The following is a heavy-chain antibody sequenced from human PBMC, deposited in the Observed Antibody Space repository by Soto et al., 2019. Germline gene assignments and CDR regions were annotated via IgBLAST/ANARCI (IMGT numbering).Heavy chain of an antibody. Sequence: DEQLVESGGDLVQPGGSLRLSCAASGFVFRTNAMSWVRQRPGQGLEWVSATRGSGDNTYYADSVKGRFSISRDNSKITLLRQMTSLRAEDTAMYYCASLKIYCRGETCYSGYHDYCGQGTLVTVSS. V-gene: IGHV3-23*04. D-gene: IGHD2-15*01. CDR1: GFVFRTNA. CDR3: ASLKIYCRGETCYSGYHDY. J-gene: IGHJ4*02. CDR2: TRGSGDNT.